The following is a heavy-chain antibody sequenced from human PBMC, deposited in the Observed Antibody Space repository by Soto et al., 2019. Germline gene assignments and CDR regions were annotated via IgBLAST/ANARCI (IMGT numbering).Heavy chain of an antibody. CDR3: ARALRITMVRGVIPGLDAFDI. J-gene: IGHJ3*02. CDR1: GYTFTSYD. Sequence: ASVKVSCKASGYTFTSYDINWVRQATGQGLEWMGWMNPNSGNTGYAQKFQGRVTMTRNTSISTAYMELSSLRSEDTAVYYCARALRITMVRGVIPGLDAFDIWGQGTMVTVSS. V-gene: IGHV1-8*01. D-gene: IGHD3-10*01. CDR2: MNPNSGNT.